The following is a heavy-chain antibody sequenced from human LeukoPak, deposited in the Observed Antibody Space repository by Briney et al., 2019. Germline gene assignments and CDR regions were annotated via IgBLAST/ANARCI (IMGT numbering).Heavy chain of an antibody. V-gene: IGHV3-7*01. CDR1: GSSFSSYW. D-gene: IGHD2-15*01. Sequence: GGSLRLSCAGSGSSFSSYWMSWVRQAPGKGLEWVANIKQDGSERNYVDSVKGRFTISRDNAKKSVYLQMNSLRVDDTAVYYCARDCSGGSCYGYWGQGTLVTVSS. J-gene: IGHJ4*02. CDR3: ARDCSGGSCYGY. CDR2: IKQDGSER.